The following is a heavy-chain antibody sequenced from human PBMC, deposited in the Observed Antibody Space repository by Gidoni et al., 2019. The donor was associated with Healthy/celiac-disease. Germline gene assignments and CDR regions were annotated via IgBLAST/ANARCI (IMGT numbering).Heavy chain of an antibody. CDR1: GYTFTSYY. J-gene: IGHJ4*02. CDR2: INPSGGST. CDR3: AGTDCSSTSCYEPYFDY. Sequence: QVQLVQSGAEVTKPGASVKVSCKSFGYTFTSYYMHWVRQAHGQGLEWMGIINPSGGSTSYEQKFQGRVTMTRDTSTSTVYMELSSLRSEDTAVYYCAGTDCSSTSCYEPYFDYWGQGTLVTVSS. V-gene: IGHV1-46*01. D-gene: IGHD2-2*01.